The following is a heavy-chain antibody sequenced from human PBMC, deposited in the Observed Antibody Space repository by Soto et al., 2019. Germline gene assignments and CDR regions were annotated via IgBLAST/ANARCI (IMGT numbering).Heavy chain of an antibody. CDR3: ATLPPRIVVVVLPIPS. J-gene: IGHJ4*02. D-gene: IGHD2-15*01. Sequence: SETLSLTCTVSGGSISSYYWSWIRQPLGKGLEWIGYIYYTGSTNYNPSLKSRVTISVDTSKNQFSLNLSSVTAADTAVYYCATLPPRIVVVVLPIPSWGQGTLVTVS. CDR2: IYYTGST. V-gene: IGHV4-59*01. CDR1: GGSISSYY.